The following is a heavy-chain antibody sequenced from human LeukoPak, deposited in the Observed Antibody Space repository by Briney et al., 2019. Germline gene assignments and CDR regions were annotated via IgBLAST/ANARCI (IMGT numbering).Heavy chain of an antibody. V-gene: IGHV4-34*01. D-gene: IGHD6-13*01. CDR2: INHSGST. J-gene: IGHJ5*02. CDR3: ARGRVSSWSLHWFDP. CDR1: GGSFSGYY. Sequence: SETLSLTCAVYGGSFSGYYWSWIRQPPGKGLEWIGEINHSGSTNYNPSLKSRVTISVDTSKNQFSLKLSSVTAADTAVYYCARGRVSSWSLHWFDPWGQGTLVTVSS.